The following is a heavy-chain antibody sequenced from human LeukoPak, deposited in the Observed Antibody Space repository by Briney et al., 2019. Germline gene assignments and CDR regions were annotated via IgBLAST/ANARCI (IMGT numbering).Heavy chain of an antibody. CDR1: GGSISSSNYY. CDR2: IYYSGST. J-gene: IGHJ4*02. CDR3: AREYCSGGSCPLDY. Sequence: SETLSLTCTVSGGSISSSNYYWGWIRQPPGKGLEWVGSIYYSGSTYYNPSLKSRVTISVDTSKNQFSLKLSSVTAADTAVYYCAREYCSGGSCPLDYWGQGTLVTVSS. V-gene: IGHV4-39*07. D-gene: IGHD2-15*01.